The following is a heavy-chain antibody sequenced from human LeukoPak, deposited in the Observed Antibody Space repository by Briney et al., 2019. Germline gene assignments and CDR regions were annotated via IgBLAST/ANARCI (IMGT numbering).Heavy chain of an antibody. CDR3: ARHLVVVVVPAATENWFDP. Sequence: SETLSLTCTVSGGSISSSSYFWGWIRQPPGKGLEWIGSIYYSGSTYYNPSLKSRVTISVDTSKNQFSLKLSSVTAADTAVYYCARHLVVVVVPAATENWFDPWGQGTLVTVSS. CDR2: IYYSGST. D-gene: IGHD2-2*01. V-gene: IGHV4-39*01. CDR1: GGSISSSSYF. J-gene: IGHJ5*02.